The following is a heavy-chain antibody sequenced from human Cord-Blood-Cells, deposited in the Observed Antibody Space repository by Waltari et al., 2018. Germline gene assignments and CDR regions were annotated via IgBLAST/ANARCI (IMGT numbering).Heavy chain of an antibody. Sequence: QVQLVESGGGVVQPGRSLRLSCAASGFTFSSYAMHWVRQAPGKGLEWVAVISYDGSNKYYADSVKGRFTISRDNSKNTLYLQMNSLRAEDTAVYYCARDRTIFGVVDFDYWGQGTLVTVSS. CDR3: ARDRTIFGVVDFDY. CDR1: GFTFSSYA. V-gene: IGHV3-30-3*01. D-gene: IGHD3-3*01. J-gene: IGHJ4*02. CDR2: ISYDGSNK.